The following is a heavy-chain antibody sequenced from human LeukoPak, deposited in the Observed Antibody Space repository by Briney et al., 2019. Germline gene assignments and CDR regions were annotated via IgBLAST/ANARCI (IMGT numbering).Heavy chain of an antibody. J-gene: IGHJ4*02. Sequence: GGSLRLSCAASGFTVSSNYMSWVRQAPGKGLEWVSVIYSGGSTYYADSVKGRFTISGDNSKNTLYLQMNSLRAEDTAVYYCARAKGYSYGTDYWGQGTLVTVSS. D-gene: IGHD5-18*01. CDR2: IYSGGST. V-gene: IGHV3-53*01. CDR1: GFTVSSNY. CDR3: ARAKGYSYGTDY.